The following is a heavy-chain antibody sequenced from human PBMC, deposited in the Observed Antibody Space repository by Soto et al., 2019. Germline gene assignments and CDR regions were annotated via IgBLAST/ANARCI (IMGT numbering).Heavy chain of an antibody. J-gene: IGHJ5*02. CDR1: GGSISGGNYY. V-gene: IGHV4-31*03. D-gene: IGHD3-22*01. CDR3: ARTSYDRSGTAADP. Sequence: QVQLQESGPGLVKPSQTLSLTCTVSGGSISGGNYYWSWIRQHPGKGLEWIGYIYYSGSTYYNPSLKSRVTISVATSKNQFSLKLSSVTAADTAVYYCARTSYDRSGTAADPWGQGTLVTVSS. CDR2: IYYSGST.